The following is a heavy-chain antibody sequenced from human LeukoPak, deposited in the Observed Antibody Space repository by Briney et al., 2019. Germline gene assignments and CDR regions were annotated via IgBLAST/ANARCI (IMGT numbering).Heavy chain of an antibody. D-gene: IGHD2-21*01. CDR2: MNPNSGNT. J-gene: IGHJ6*02. Sequence: ASVKVSCKASGYTFTSYDINWVRQATGQGLEWMGWMNPNSGNTGFAQKFQGRVTMTRNTSISTAYMELSSLRSEDTAVYYCARRIPDYYYYGMDVWGQGTTVTVSS. CDR1: GYTFTSYD. CDR3: ARRIPDYYYYGMDV. V-gene: IGHV1-8*01.